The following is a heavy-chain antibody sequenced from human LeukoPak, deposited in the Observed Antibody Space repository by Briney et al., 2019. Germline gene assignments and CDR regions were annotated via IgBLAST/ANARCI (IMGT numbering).Heavy chain of an antibody. CDR3: ATFIAAARAYYFDY. CDR1: GGSISSSSYY. Sequence: SETLSLTCTVSGGSISSSSYYWGWIRQPPGKGLEWIGSIYYSGSTYYNPSLKSRVTISVDTSKNQFSLKLSSVTAADTAVYYCATFIAAARAYYFDYWGQGTLVTASS. V-gene: IGHV4-39*07. D-gene: IGHD6-13*01. J-gene: IGHJ4*02. CDR2: IYYSGST.